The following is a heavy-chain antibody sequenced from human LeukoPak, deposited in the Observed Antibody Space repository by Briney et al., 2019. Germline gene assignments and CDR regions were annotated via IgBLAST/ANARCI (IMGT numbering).Heavy chain of an antibody. CDR2: IYYSGNT. J-gene: IGHJ4*02. V-gene: IGHV4-59*01. CDR1: DGSINYY. Sequence: SETLSLTCTVSDGSINYYWSWIRQPPRKGPEWIGYIYYSGNTNYNPSLKSRVTISLDTSKKQFSLKLSSVTAADTAVYYCARSAWTNFYFDYWGQGTLVTVSS. D-gene: IGHD3/OR15-3a*01. CDR3: ARSAWTNFYFDY.